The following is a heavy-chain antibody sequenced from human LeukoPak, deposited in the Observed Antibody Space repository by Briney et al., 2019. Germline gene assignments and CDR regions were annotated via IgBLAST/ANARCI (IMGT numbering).Heavy chain of an antibody. CDR3: ARDQYDSSRYSLGIFDY. V-gene: IGHV1-69*04. D-gene: IGHD3-22*01. CDR2: IIPIIWMP. Sequence: GSSVKVSCKASGGTFSSYAISWVRQAAGRGLDWMGRIIPIIWMPNYVQKFQGRVTITADKSSSTAYMDLSRLRPEDTAVYYCARDQYDSSRYSLGIFDYWGQGTLVTVSS. J-gene: IGHJ4*02. CDR1: GGTFSSYA.